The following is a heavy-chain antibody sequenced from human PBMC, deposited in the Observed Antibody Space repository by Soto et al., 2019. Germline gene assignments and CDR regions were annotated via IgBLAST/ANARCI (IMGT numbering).Heavy chain of an antibody. J-gene: IGHJ4*02. D-gene: IGHD3-10*01. CDR2: ISGSSGST. CDR1: GFTFSNYA. V-gene: IGHV3-23*01. CDR3: AKVGGTMLRGVIRDYYFDC. Sequence: PGGSLRLSCAAPGFTFSNYAMSWVRQAPGKGLEWVSTISGSSGSTYYADSVKGRFTISRDNSKNTLYLQMNSLRAEDTAVYYCAKVGGTMLRGVIRDYYFDCWGQGTLVTVSS.